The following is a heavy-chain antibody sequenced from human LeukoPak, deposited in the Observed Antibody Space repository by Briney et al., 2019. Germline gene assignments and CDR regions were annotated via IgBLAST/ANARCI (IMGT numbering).Heavy chain of an antibody. J-gene: IGHJ4*02. CDR3: ARSTAMVIPYFDY. D-gene: IGHD5-18*01. CDR1: GGSISSYY. CDR2: IYYSGST. V-gene: IGHV4-59*01. Sequence: SETLSLTCTVSGGSISSYYWSWIRQPPGKGLEWIGYIYYSGSTNYNPSLKSRVTISVDTSKNQFSLKLSSVTAADTAVYCCARSTAMVIPYFDYWGQGTLVTVSS.